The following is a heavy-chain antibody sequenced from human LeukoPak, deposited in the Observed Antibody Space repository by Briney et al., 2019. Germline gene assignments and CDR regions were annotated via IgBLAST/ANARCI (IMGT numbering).Heavy chain of an antibody. D-gene: IGHD3-16*01. CDR1: GFTFSSYA. J-gene: IGHJ4*02. CDR2: ISYDGSNE. Sequence: GGSLRLSCAASGFTFSSYAMHWVRQAPGKGLEWVAVISYDGSNEYYADSVKGRFTISRDNSKNTLYLQMNSLRDEDTAVYYCAKFEFGFWGQGTLVTVSS. CDR3: AKFEFGF. V-gene: IGHV3-30*04.